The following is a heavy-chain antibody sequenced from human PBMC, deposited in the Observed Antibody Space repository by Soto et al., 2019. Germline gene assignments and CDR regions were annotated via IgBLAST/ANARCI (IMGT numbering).Heavy chain of an antibody. Sequence: GASVKVSCKASGGTFSNHAISWVRPAPLQGPEWMGGLIPISGPTNYAQKFQGRVTITAAESMTTAYMELISLRYDDTAVYYCARGPDRSCLYLFGYWAQGPLGTVSS. J-gene: IGHJ4*02. CDR3: ARGPDRSCLYLFGY. CDR1: GGTFSNHA. V-gene: IGHV1-69*13. CDR2: LIPISGPT. D-gene: IGHD3-22*01.